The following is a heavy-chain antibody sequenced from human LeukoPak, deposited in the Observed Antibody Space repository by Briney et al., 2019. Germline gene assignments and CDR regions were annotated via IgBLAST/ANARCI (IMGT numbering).Heavy chain of an antibody. D-gene: IGHD4/OR15-4a*01. CDR3: ARESHSGALGRTYYYYYMDV. Sequence: PSETLSLTCAVYGGSFSGYYWSWIRQPPGKGLEWIGYIYYSGSTNYNPSLKSRVTISVDTSKNQFSLKLSSVTAADTAVYYCARESHSGALGRTYYYYYMDVWGKGTTVTVSS. V-gene: IGHV4-59*01. CDR2: IYYSGST. J-gene: IGHJ6*03. CDR1: GGSFSGYY.